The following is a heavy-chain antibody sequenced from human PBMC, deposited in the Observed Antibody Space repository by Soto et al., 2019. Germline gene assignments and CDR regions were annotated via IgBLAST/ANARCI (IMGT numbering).Heavy chain of an antibody. Sequence: SVKVSCKASGGTFSSYAISWVRQAPGQGLEWMGGIIPIFGTANYAQKFQGRVTITADESTSTAYMELSSLRSEDTAVYYCARGTSFGVVIRGNYYYGMDVWGQGTTVTVSS. V-gene: IGHV1-69*13. CDR1: GGTFSSYA. CDR3: ARGTSFGVVIRGNYYYGMDV. J-gene: IGHJ6*02. CDR2: IIPIFGTA. D-gene: IGHD3-3*01.